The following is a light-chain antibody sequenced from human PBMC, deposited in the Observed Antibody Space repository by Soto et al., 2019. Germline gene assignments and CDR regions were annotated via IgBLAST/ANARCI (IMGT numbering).Light chain of an antibody. J-gene: IGKJ1*01. CDR1: QGISSY. Sequence: IRMTQSPSSFSASTGDRVTITCRASQGISSYLAWYQQKPGKAPKLLIYAASTLQSGVPSRFSGSGSGTDFTLTISCLQSEDFATYYCQQYYSYTRTFGQGTKVDIX. CDR3: QQYYSYTRT. CDR2: AAS. V-gene: IGKV1-8*01.